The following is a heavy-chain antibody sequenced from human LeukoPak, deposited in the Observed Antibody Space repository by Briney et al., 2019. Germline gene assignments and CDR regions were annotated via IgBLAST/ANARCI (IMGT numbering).Heavy chain of an antibody. CDR2: IIPIFGTA. CDR1: GGTFSSYA. D-gene: IGHD3-10*01. Sequence: SVTVSSKASGGTFSSYAIRWVRQAPGQGLEWMGGIIPIFGTANYAQKFQGRVTITTDESTSTAYMELSSLRSEDTAVYYCAISYGSGILDAFDIWGQGTMVTVSS. J-gene: IGHJ3*02. CDR3: AISYGSGILDAFDI. V-gene: IGHV1-69*05.